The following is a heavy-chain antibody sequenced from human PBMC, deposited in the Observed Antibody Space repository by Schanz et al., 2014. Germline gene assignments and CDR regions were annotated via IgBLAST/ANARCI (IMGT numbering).Heavy chain of an antibody. CDR2: ISYDGNEK. J-gene: IGHJ6*02. CDR1: GFAFSDYG. CDR3: AKIWKAHHLTGRPGWSDGMDV. D-gene: IGHD3-3*01. Sequence: QVQLVESGGGVVQPGKSLRLSCAASGFAFSDYGMHWVRQAPGKGLEWVAFISYDGNEKHYPDSVKGRFTISRDNSRNTLFLQMESLRVEDTAIYYCAKIWKAHHLTGRPGWSDGMDVWGQGTTV. V-gene: IGHV3-30*18.